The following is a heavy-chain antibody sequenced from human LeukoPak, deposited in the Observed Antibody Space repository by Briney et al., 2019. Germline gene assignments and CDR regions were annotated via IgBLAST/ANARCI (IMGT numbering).Heavy chain of an antibody. J-gene: IGHJ4*02. CDR2: ISSSSSLI. V-gene: IGHV3-48*02. Sequence: GGSLRLSCAASGFTFSSYSMNWVRQAPGKGLEWVSYISSSSSLIHYADSVKGRFTISRDNAKNLLYLQMNSLRDEDTAVYYCASSDPRDYWGQGTLVTVSS. CDR3: ASSDPRDY. CDR1: GFTFSSYS.